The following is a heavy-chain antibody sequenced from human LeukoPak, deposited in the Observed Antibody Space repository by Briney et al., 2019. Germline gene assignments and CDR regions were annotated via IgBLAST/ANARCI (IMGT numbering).Heavy chain of an antibody. J-gene: IGHJ5*02. D-gene: IGHD3-3*01. CDR3: ARHERFLEWLLYPNWFDP. CDR2: IYHSGST. CDR1: GGSISSSNW. Sequence: SETLSLTCAVSGGSISSSNWWSWVRQPPGKGLEWIGEIYHSGSTNYNPSLKSRVTISVDTSKNQFSLKLSSVTAADTAVYYCARHERFLEWLLYPNWFDPWGQGTLVTVSS. V-gene: IGHV4-4*02.